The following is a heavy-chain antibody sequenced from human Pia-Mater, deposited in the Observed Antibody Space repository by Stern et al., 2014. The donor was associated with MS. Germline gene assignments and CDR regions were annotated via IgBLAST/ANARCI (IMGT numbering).Heavy chain of an antibody. Sequence: VQLVESGPGLVKPSETLSLTCTVSGASITNRDYWGWIRQPPGKGLEWIGSVYYSGITYYRPSLKSQAAISIDTSRNQFFLRLNSVTTTDTAVYFCARGVTAVTNYVPNWCFDLWGRGTLVTVSS. V-gene: IGHV4-39*02. CDR1: GASITNRDY. J-gene: IGHJ2*01. CDR3: ARGVTAVTNYVPNWCFDL. CDR2: VYYSGIT. D-gene: IGHD4-11*01.